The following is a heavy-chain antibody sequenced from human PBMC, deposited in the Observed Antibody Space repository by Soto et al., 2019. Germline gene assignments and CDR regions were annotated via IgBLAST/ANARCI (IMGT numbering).Heavy chain of an antibody. V-gene: IGHV4-30-4*01. D-gene: IGHD5-12*01. CDR2: IYNSGST. CDR1: GGYINNNGYF. J-gene: IGHJ4*02. CDR3: ARGLSGDIVDY. Sequence: QVQLQESGPGVVEPSHTLSLTCTVSGGYINNNGYFWSWIRQPPGSGLEWIGHIYNSGSTYSNPSLKSRLTISVDTSKNQFSLKLSSVTAADTAVYYCARGLSGDIVDYWGQGTLVTVSS.